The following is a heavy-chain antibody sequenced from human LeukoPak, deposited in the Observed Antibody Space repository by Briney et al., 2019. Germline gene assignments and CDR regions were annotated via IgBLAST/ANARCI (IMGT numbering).Heavy chain of an antibody. CDR1: GFTFSSYA. V-gene: IGHV3-23*01. J-gene: IGHJ4*02. Sequence: PGGSLRLSCAASGFTFSSYAMSWVRQAPGKGLEWVSAISGSGGSTYYADSVNGRFTISSDNSTHTFRLQMNSPRAEDTAVYYCAKRGEMAKKNPLDYWGQGTLVTVSS. D-gene: IGHD5-24*01. CDR2: ISGSGGST. CDR3: AKRGEMAKKNPLDY.